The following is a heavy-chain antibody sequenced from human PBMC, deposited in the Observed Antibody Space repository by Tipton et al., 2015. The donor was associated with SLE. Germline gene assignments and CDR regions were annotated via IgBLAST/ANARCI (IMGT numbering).Heavy chain of an antibody. D-gene: IGHD2-21*01. CDR3: ARGLMTWRGAIVGVDA. J-gene: IGHJ6*02. CDR1: GGSFSDYY. V-gene: IGHV4-59*08. CDR2: VYNSGTT. Sequence: TLSLTCAVYGGSFSDYYWSWIRQPPGKRLEWIGYVYNSGTTNYNPSLKSRVTISVDMAKNQFSLQLTSVTAADTAVYYCARGLMTWRGAIVGVDAWGQGTTVYVSS.